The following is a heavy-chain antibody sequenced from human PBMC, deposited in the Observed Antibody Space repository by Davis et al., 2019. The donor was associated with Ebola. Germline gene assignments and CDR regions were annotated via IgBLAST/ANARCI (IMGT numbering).Heavy chain of an antibody. CDR1: GFTFSSYG. D-gene: IGHD6-6*01. V-gene: IGHV3-33*01. J-gene: IGHJ6*02. CDR3: AREPLEQLGLLYYYYGMDV. Sequence: GGSLRLSCAASGFTFSSYGMHWVRQAPGKGLEWVAVIWYDGSNKYYADSVKGRFTISRDNSKNTLYLQMNSLRAEDTAVYYCAREPLEQLGLLYYYYGMDVWGQGTTVTVSS. CDR2: IWYDGSNK.